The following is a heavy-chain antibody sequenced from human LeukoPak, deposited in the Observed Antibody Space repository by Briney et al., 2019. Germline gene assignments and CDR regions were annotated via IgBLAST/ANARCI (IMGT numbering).Heavy chain of an antibody. CDR1: GGSISSYY. CDR2: IYTSGST. J-gene: IGHJ4*02. CDR3: ARGGYSKFDS. D-gene: IGHD5-24*01. V-gene: IGHV4-4*07. Sequence: SQTLSLTYPVSGGSISSYYWSWIRQPAGKGLEWLWRIYTSGSTNYNTSLKSRVTMSVDTSKYLLSLKLSSVAAAVTDVYYFARGGYSKFDSWGQGTLVTVSS.